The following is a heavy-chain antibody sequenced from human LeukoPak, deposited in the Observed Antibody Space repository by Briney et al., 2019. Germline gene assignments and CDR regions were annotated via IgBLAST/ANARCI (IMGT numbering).Heavy chain of an antibody. V-gene: IGHV3-66*01. CDR2: IYSGGST. CDR3: ARVGGVSAAKGKWFDP. CDR1: GFTVSSNY. J-gene: IGHJ5*02. Sequence: GGSLRLSCAASGFTVSSNYMSWVRQAPGKGLEWVSVIYSGGSTYYADSVKGRFTISRDNSKNSLYLQMNSLRAEDTAVYYCARVGGVSAAKGKWFDPWGQGTLVTVSS. D-gene: IGHD2-2*01.